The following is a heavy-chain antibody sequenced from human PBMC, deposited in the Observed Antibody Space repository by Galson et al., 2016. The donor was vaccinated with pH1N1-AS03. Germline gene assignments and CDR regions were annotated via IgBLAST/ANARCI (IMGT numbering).Heavy chain of an antibody. V-gene: IGHV3-11*01. CDR3: ARGWYDIWTGYLVDPFDY. J-gene: IGHJ4*02. CDR2: ITSSGGSGPTI. D-gene: IGHD3-9*01. CDR1: GFTFSDYY. Sequence: LRLSCAASGFTFSDYYMSWIRQAPGKGLEWISCITSSGGSGPTIYYADSVKGRFTISRDNAKSSLYLQMNSLRADDTAVYYCARGWYDIWTGYLVDPFDYWGQGALVTVSS.